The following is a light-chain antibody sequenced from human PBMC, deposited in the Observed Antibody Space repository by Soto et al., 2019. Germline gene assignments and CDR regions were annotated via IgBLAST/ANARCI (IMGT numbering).Light chain of an antibody. V-gene: IGKV3-20*01. J-gene: IGKJ5*01. CDR2: GTS. CDR1: QSVSRSF. Sequence: EIVFTQSPGTLSLSPVERATLSCRASQSVSRSFLAWCQQKPGQAPRLLIFGTSIRATGIPDRFSGGGSGADSTLTISSLEPEDFAVYFCQQYHSSPSINFGQGTRLEIK. CDR3: QQYHSSPSIN.